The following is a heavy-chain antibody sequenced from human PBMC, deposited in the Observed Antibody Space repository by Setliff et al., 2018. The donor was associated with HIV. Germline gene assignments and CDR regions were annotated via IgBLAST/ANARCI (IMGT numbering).Heavy chain of an antibody. D-gene: IGHD3-10*01. V-gene: IGHV1-3*01. CDR1: GYTFTSYA. J-gene: IGHJ4*02. CDR3: ARDKTSRYYYTGSAYSDYFDF. CDR2: INANKGNT. Sequence: ASVKVSCKASGYTFTSYALHWVRQAPGQRLEWMGWINANKGNTKYSQKFQGRVTITWDTSASAAYMELSSLRSEDTAVYYCARDKTSRYYYTGSAYSDYFDFWGQGTLVTVSS.